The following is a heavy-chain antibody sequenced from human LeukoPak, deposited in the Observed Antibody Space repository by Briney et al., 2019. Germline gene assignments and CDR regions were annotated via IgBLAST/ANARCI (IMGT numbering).Heavy chain of an antibody. CDR1: GFTFSSYW. CDR3: ARERRRDYFFYMDV. CDR2: IKQDGSEK. Sequence: GGSLRLSCAASGFTFSSYWMSWVRQAPGKGLEWVANIKQDGSEKYYVDSVKGRFTISRDNAENSLYLQMNSLRAEDTAVYYCARERRRDYFFYMDVWVKGTTVTVSS. J-gene: IGHJ6*03. V-gene: IGHV3-7*01.